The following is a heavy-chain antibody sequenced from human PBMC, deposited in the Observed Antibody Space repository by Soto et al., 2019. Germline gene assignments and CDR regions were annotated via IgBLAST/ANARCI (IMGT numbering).Heavy chain of an antibody. J-gene: IGHJ4*02. V-gene: IGHV3-23*01. D-gene: IGHD2-2*01. CDR3: ATDKSSSPFDY. CDR2: ITASGGAT. CDR1: GFAFSSYA. Sequence: GGSLRLSCEASGFAFSSYAMSWVRQAPGKGLEWVSGITASGGATYYADSVKGRFIISRDNSKNTLYLQMNSLRAEDTAMYYCATDKSSSPFDYWGPGTLVTVSS.